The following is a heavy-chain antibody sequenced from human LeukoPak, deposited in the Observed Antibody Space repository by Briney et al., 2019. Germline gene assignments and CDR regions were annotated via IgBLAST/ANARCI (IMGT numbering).Heavy chain of an antibody. CDR2: ISRRSTYI. Sequence: PGGSLRLSCAASGFSVSTFYMSWVRQAPGKGLEWVSSISRRSTYIYYADSVKGRFTISRDNAKNSLYLQMNSLKAEDTAVYYCARGVAVAAFSAFDVWGQGTMVTVSS. CDR1: GFSVSTFY. J-gene: IGHJ3*01. D-gene: IGHD6-19*01. CDR3: ARGVAVAAFSAFDV. V-gene: IGHV3-21*01.